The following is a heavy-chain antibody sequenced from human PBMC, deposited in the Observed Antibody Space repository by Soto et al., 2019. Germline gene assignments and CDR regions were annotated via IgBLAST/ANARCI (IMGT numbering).Heavy chain of an antibody. CDR2: IWFDGSNK. CDR3: ARDRGYSGYDSPRYYYGMDV. CDR1: GFTFSSYG. Sequence: QVQLVESGGGVVQPGRSLRLSWAASGFTFSSYGMHWVRQAPCKGLDWVAVIWFDGSNKWYADSVKGRFTISRDNSKKTLYLQLNRLRAEDTAVYSCARDRGYSGYDSPRYYYGMDVWGQVTTVTVSS. J-gene: IGHJ6*02. V-gene: IGHV3-33*01. D-gene: IGHD5-12*01.